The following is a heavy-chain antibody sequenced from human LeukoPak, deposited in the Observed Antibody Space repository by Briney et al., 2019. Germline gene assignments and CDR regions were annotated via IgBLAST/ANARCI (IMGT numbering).Heavy chain of an antibody. V-gene: IGHV1-2*02. CDR3: ARFGSTGYSLDY. D-gene: IGHD3-22*01. J-gene: IGHJ4*02. Sequence: ASVKLSCKASGYSFTGYFIHWGRQAPGPGLEWMGCIDPNSGDTKYAQKFHGRVSMPRDTSTRTVYMELSRLRSDDTTVYFCARFGSTGYSLDYWGQGTLVTVSS. CDR2: IDPNSGDT. CDR1: GYSFTGYF.